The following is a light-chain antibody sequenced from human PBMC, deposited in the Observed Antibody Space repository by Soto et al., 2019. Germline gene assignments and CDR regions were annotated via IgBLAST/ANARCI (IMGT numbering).Light chain of an antibody. V-gene: IGKV4-1*01. CDR3: QQHYGISIT. Sequence: DIVMTQSPDSLAVSLGERATINCTSSQSVLYSSNNKNYLAWYQQKPGQPPKLLIYWASTRDSGVPERFSGSGSGTQFTLTINSLQAEDVAVYYCQQHYGISITFGQGTRLEIK. J-gene: IGKJ5*01. CDR2: WAS. CDR1: QSVLYSSNNKNY.